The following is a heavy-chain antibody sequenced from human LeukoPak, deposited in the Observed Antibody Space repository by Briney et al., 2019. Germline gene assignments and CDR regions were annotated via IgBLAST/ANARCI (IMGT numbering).Heavy chain of an antibody. Sequence: GRSLRLPCEASGFTFSSYAMHWVRQAPGRGLEWVAGISYDGTNKYYADSVKGRFTISRDNSKNTLYLQMNSLRTDDTAVYYCARESPACGEDCYFDYWGQGTLVTVSS. J-gene: IGHJ4*02. CDR3: ARESPACGEDCYFDY. CDR1: GFTFSSYA. CDR2: ISYDGTNK. V-gene: IGHV3-30-3*01. D-gene: IGHD2-21*02.